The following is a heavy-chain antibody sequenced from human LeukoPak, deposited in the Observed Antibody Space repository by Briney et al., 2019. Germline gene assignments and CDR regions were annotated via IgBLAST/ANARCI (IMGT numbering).Heavy chain of an antibody. CDR2: INPSGGST. J-gene: IGHJ3*02. CDR3: ARVRYYDILTGKVDAFDI. CDR1: GYTFTSYY. V-gene: IGHV1-46*01. D-gene: IGHD3-9*01. Sequence: ASVKVTCKASGYTFTSYYMHWVRQAPGQGLEWMGIINPSGGSTSYAQKFQGRVTMTRDMSTSTVYMELSSLRSEDTAVYYCARVRYYDILTGKVDAFDIWGQGTMVTVSS.